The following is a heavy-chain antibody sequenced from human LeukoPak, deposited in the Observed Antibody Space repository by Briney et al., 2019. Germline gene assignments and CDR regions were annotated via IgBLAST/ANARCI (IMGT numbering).Heavy chain of an antibody. CDR3: ARHRPNYDSSGYHFDY. V-gene: IGHV4-39*01. J-gene: IGHJ4*02. CDR2: IYYSGST. D-gene: IGHD3-22*01. Sequence: SSETLSLTCTVSGGSISSSSYYWGWIRQPPGKGLEWIGSIYYSGSTYYNPSLKSRVTISVDTSKNQFSLKLSSVTAADTAVYYCARHRPNYDSSGYHFDYWGQGTLVTVSS. CDR1: GGSISSSSYY.